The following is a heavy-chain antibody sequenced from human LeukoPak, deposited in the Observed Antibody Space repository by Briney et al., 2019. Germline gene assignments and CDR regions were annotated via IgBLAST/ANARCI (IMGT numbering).Heavy chain of an antibody. CDR3: ARVAAADYFEY. CDR1: GYTFTSYG. Sequence: ASVKVSCKASGYTFTSYGISWVRQAPGQGLEWMGWINPYNGNTNYAQKLQGRVTMTTDTSTSTAYMELRSLRSDDTAVYYCARVAAADYFEYWGQGTLVTVSS. CDR2: INPYNGNT. D-gene: IGHD6-13*01. V-gene: IGHV1-18*01. J-gene: IGHJ4*02.